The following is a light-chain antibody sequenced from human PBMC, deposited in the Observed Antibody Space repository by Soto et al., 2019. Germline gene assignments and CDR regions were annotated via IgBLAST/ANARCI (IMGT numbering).Light chain of an antibody. J-gene: IGLJ3*02. CDR2: QDT. CDR1: KLGDKY. Sequence: SYELTQPPSVSVSPGQTASITCSGDKLGDKYACWYQQKPGQSPVVVIYQDTKRPSGIPERFSGSNSGNTATLTISGTQAMDEGDYCQAWDSSTVVFGGGTKLTVL. V-gene: IGLV3-1*01. CDR3: QAWDSSTVV.